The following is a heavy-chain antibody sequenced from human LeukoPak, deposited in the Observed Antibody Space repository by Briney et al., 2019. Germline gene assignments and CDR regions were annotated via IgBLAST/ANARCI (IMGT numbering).Heavy chain of an antibody. CDR3: ARGLRTVVAATDFDY. Sequence: SETLSLTCAVYGGSFSGYYWSWIRQPPGKGLEWIGEINHSGSTNYNPSLKSRVTISVDTSKNQFSLKLSSVTAADTAVYYCARGLRTVVAATDFDYWGQGTLVTVSS. CDR1: GGSFSGYY. J-gene: IGHJ4*02. D-gene: IGHD2-15*01. V-gene: IGHV4-34*01. CDR2: INHSGST.